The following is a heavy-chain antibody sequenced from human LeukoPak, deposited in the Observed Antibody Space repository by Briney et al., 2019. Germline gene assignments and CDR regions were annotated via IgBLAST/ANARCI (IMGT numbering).Heavy chain of an antibody. J-gene: IGHJ4*02. CDR2: ISSSSSYI. CDR1: GCTFSRYT. Sequence: PGGSLRLSCAASGCTFSRYTMNWVRQAPGKWLEWVSSISSSSSYIYYADSVKGRFTISRDNAKNSLYLQMNSLRAEDTAVYYCARSTAYYYDSSGYDPFDDWGQGTPVTVSS. V-gene: IGHV3-21*01. CDR3: ARSTAYYYDSSGYDPFDD. D-gene: IGHD3-22*01.